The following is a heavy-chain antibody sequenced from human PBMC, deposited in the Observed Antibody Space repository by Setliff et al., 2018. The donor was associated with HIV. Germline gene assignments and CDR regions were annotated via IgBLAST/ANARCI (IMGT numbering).Heavy chain of an antibody. CDR3: VDC. CDR1: GFRFRSYG. D-gene: IGHD6-19*01. V-gene: IGHV3-33*01. CDR2: IWYDGSDK. J-gene: IGHJ4*02. Sequence: GGSLRLSCAASGFRFRSYGMHWVRQAPGKGLEWVTVIWYDGSDKYYADSVKGRFTISTDNSKKTLSLQMNSLRAVTVRNVAAVDCWGQGTLVTVSS.